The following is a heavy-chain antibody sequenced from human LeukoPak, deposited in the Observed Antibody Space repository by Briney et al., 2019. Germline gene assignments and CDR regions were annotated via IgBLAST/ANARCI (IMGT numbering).Heavy chain of an antibody. J-gene: IGHJ4*02. CDR2: ISSSGSTI. Sequence: GGSLRLSCAASGFTFSDYFMSWIRQAPGKGLEWVSYISSSGSTIYYADSVKGRFTISRGNAKNSLYLQMNSLTAEDTAVYYCARVEYSSSWQIVYYFDYWGQGTLVIVSS. CDR3: ARVEYSSSWQIVYYFDY. V-gene: IGHV3-11*04. D-gene: IGHD6-13*01. CDR1: GFTFSDYF.